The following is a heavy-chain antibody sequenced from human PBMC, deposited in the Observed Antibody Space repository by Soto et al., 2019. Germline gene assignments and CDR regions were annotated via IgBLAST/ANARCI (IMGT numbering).Heavy chain of an antibody. D-gene: IGHD6-13*01. CDR1: GFTFSSYA. CDR3: ARSDSSSWATYYYYGMDV. Sequence: QVQLVESGGGVVQPGRSLRLSCAASGFTFSSYAMHWVRQAPGKGLEWVAVISYDGSNKYYADSVKGRFTISRDNSKNTLYLQMNSLRAEDTAVYYCARSDSSSWATYYYYGMDVWGQGTTVTVSS. J-gene: IGHJ6*02. CDR2: ISYDGSNK. V-gene: IGHV3-30-3*01.